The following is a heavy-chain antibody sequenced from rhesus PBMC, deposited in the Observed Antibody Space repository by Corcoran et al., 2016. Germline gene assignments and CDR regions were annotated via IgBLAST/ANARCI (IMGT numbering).Heavy chain of an antibody. D-gene: IGHD4-23*01. CDR2: IYGGSGST. J-gene: IGHJ4*01. Sequence: VQLQESGPGLVKPSATLSLTCAVSGYSISSGYGWGWIRQPPGKGLEWIGQIYGGSGSTYYNPSLKSRVTVSKDTSKNQFSLKLSSVTAADTAVYYCARLLWSNYYFDYWGQGVLVTVSS. V-gene: IGHV4-127*01. CDR1: GYSISSGYG. CDR3: ARLLWSNYYFDY.